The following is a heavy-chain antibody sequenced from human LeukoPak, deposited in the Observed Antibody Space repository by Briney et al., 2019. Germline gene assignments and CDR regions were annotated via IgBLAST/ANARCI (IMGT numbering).Heavy chain of an antibody. CDR1: GYSFTSYW. V-gene: IGHV5-10-1*01. Sequence: GESLKISCKGSGYSFTSYWISWVRQMPGKGLEWMGRIDPSDSYTNYSPSSQGHVTISADKSISTAYLQWSSLKASDTAMYYCARHVIYGDYDHNWFDPWGQGTLVTVSS. J-gene: IGHJ5*02. D-gene: IGHD4-17*01. CDR3: ARHVIYGDYDHNWFDP. CDR2: IDPSDSYT.